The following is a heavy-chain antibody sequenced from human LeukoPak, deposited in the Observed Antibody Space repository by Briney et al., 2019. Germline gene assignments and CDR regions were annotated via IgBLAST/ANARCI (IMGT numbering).Heavy chain of an antibody. CDR3: AKHYYYGSGSYRYMDV. J-gene: IGHJ6*03. D-gene: IGHD3-10*01. Sequence: PGGSLRLSCAASGFTFSSYSMNWVRQAPGKGLEWVSAISGSGGSTYYADSAKGRFTISRDNSKNTLYLQMNSLRAEDTAVYYCAKHYYYGSGSYRYMDVWGKGTTVTVSS. V-gene: IGHV3-23*01. CDR1: GFTFSSYS. CDR2: ISGSGGST.